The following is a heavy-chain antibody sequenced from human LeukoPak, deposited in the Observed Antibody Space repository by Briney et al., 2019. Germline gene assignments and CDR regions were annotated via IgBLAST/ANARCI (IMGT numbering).Heavy chain of an antibody. CDR2: IDSSSRTT. CDR3: ARRVPSQVITDYFDY. J-gene: IGHJ4*02. V-gene: IGHV3-48*01. CDR1: GFTFSSYS. D-gene: IGHD3-16*01. Sequence: GGSLRLSCAASGFTFSSYSMHWVRQAPGKGLEWVSFIDSSSRTTFYADSVKGRFTISRDNAKNSLFLQMNSLRAEDTAVYYCARRVPSQVITDYFDYWGQGTLVTVSS.